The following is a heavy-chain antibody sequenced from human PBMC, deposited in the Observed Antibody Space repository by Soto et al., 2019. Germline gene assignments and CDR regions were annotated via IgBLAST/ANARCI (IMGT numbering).Heavy chain of an antibody. CDR3: ARSRSSGWYGLDY. V-gene: IGHV1-3*01. CDR2: INAGNGNT. D-gene: IGHD6-19*01. CDR1: GYTFTSYA. Sequence: GASVKVSCKASGYTFTSYAMHWVRQAPGQRLEWMGWINAGNGNTKYSQKFQGRVTITRDTSASTAYMELSSLRSEDTAVYYCARSRSSGWYGLDYWGQGTLVTVSS. J-gene: IGHJ4*02.